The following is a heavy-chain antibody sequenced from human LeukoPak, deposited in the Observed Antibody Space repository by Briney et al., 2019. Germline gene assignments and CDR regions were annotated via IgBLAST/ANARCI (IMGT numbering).Heavy chain of an antibody. CDR2: INSSGGTT. Sequence: GGSLRLSCATSGFTFNRHALHWVRQAPGKRLEYVSSINSSGGTTYYANSVKGRFTISRDNSKNTLYLQMGSLRADDMGVYYCARSQWLAQEGFDYWGQGTLVTVSS. CDR3: ARSQWLAQEGFDY. J-gene: IGHJ4*02. CDR1: GFTFNRHA. D-gene: IGHD6-19*01. V-gene: IGHV3-64*01.